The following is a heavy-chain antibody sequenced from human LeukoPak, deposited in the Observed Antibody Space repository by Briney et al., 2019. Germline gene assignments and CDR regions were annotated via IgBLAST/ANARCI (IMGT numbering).Heavy chain of an antibody. Sequence: PSETLSLTCTVSGDSISSNYWSWIRQPLGKGLEWIGYIYHSGSTYYNPSLKSRVTISVDRSKNQFSLKLSSVTAADTAVYYCARVRYYDSSGYYYEGVFDYWGQGTLVTVSS. J-gene: IGHJ4*02. CDR1: GDSISSNY. CDR3: ARVRYYDSSGYYYEGVFDY. V-gene: IGHV4-59*12. CDR2: IYHSGST. D-gene: IGHD3-22*01.